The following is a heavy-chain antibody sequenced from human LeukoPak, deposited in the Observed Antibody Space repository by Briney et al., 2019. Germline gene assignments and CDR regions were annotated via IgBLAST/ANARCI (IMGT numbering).Heavy chain of an antibody. J-gene: IGHJ4*02. V-gene: IGHV1-69*01. CDR3: AGPGSGSYILRY. CDR1: GGTFSSYA. Sequence: SVKVSCKASGGTFSSYAISWVRQAPGQGLEWMGGIIPIFGTANYAQKFQGRVTITADESSSTAYMELSSLRSEDTAVYYCAGPGSGSYILRYWGQGTLVTVSS. D-gene: IGHD3-10*01. CDR2: IIPIFGTA.